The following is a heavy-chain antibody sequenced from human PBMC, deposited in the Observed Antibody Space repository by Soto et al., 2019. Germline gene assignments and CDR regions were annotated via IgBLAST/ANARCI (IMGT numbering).Heavy chain of an antibody. D-gene: IGHD2-15*01. J-gene: IGHJ5*02. V-gene: IGHV4-31*01. CDR3: ARGGASAKWFAP. CDR1: GGSITSGGSF. CDR2: IGYSGAT. Sequence: SETLSPTCPVSGGSITSGGSFWRWIREHPGKGREWIAFIGYSGATSYDPPPASPVTISADTYMSQFSLNLRSVAAADTAIYYCARGGASAKWFAPWGHGTLVTVSS.